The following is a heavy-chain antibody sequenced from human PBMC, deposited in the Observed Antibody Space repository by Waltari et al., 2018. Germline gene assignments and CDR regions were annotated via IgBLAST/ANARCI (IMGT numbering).Heavy chain of an antibody. Sequence: QVQLVQSGAEVKKPASSVKVSCKASVGTFSSYAIIWVRQAPGQGLEWMGGIIPIFGTANYAQKFQGRVTITTDESTSTAYMELSSLRSEDTAVYYCATTWGSSWVRAFDIWGQGTMVTVSS. CDR1: VGTFSSYA. V-gene: IGHV1-69*05. CDR2: IIPIFGTA. D-gene: IGHD6-13*01. J-gene: IGHJ3*02. CDR3: ATTWGSSWVRAFDI.